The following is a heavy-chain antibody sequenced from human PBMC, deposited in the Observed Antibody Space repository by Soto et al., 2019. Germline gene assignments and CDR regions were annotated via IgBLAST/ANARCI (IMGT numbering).Heavy chain of an antibody. CDR2: IYYSGST. D-gene: IGHD4-17*01. CDR3: ARGHPTALDS. Sequence: SETLSLTCTVSGGSISSGDYYWSWIRQPPGKGLEWIGYIYYSGSTYYNPSLKSRVTISVDRSKNQFSLKLSSVTAADTAVYYCARGHPTALDSWGQGTLVTVSS. CDR1: GGSISSGDYY. V-gene: IGHV4-30-4*01. J-gene: IGHJ5*01.